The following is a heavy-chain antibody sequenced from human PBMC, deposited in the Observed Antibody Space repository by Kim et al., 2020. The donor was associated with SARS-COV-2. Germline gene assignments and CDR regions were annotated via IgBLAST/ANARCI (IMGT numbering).Heavy chain of an antibody. CDR2: IWYDGSNK. Sequence: GGSLRLSCAASGFTFSSYGMHWVRQAPGKGLEWVAVIWYDGSNKYYADSVKGRFTISRDNSKNTLYLQMNSLRAEDTAVYYCASGADYGGNPAHWYFDLWSRATLVTVSS. J-gene: IGHJ2*01. D-gene: IGHD4-17*01. CDR3: ASGADYGGNPAHWYFDL. CDR1: GFTFSSYG. V-gene: IGHV3-33*01.